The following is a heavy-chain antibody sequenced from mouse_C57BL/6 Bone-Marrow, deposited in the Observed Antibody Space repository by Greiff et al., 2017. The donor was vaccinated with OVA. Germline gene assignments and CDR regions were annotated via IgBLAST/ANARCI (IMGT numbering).Heavy chain of an antibody. CDR1: GFNIKDYY. CDR3: ARGPRGPAWFAY. Sequence: EVKLMESGAELVKPGASVKLSCTASGFNIKDYYMHWVKQRTEQGLEWIGRIDPEDGETKYAPKFQGKATITADTSSNTAYLQLSSLTSEDTAVYYCARGPRGPAWFAYWGQGTLVTVSA. J-gene: IGHJ3*01. CDR2: IDPEDGET. V-gene: IGHV14-2*01.